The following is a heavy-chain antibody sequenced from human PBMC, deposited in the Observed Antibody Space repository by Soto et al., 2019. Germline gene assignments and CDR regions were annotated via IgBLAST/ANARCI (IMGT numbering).Heavy chain of an antibody. CDR3: ARGRYSSSSRWFDP. D-gene: IGHD6-6*01. CDR2: IYYSGST. J-gene: IGHJ5*02. Sequence: PSETLSLTCTVSGGSISSYYWSWIRQPPGKGLEWIGYIYYSGSTNYNPSLKSRVTISVDTSKNQFSLKLSSVTAADTAMYYCARGRYSSSSRWFDPWGQGTLVTVSS. V-gene: IGHV4-59*01. CDR1: GGSISSYY.